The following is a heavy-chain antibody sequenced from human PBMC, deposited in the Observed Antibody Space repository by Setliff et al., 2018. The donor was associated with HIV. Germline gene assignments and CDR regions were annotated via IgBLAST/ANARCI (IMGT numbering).Heavy chain of an antibody. D-gene: IGHD5-18*01. CDR3: ARTLRAAAMGYFDY. CDR1: GGSISVNNYY. CDR2: VHKSGNS. Sequence: SETLSLTCSVSGGSISVNNYYWAWVRQPPGKGLEWIGSVHKSGNSYYKPSLKSRATISVDTSENHFSLKLTSVTAADTAVYYCARTLRAAAMGYFDYWGQGTLVTVSS. V-gene: IGHV4-39*02. J-gene: IGHJ4*02.